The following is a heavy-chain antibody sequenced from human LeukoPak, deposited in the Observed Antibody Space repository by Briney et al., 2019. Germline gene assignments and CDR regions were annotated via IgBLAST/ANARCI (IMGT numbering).Heavy chain of an antibody. Sequence: PSETLSLTCTVSGAFISSYYWSWIRQPPGKGLEWIGCIDYSGSTNYKPSLKSRVSISVDTSKNQFSLKLSSVTAADTAVYYCAKVSEQQLGLFEYWGQGTLVTVSS. CDR3: AKVSEQQLGLFEY. CDR2: IDYSGST. V-gene: IGHV4-59*12. D-gene: IGHD6-13*01. CDR1: GAFISSYY. J-gene: IGHJ4*02.